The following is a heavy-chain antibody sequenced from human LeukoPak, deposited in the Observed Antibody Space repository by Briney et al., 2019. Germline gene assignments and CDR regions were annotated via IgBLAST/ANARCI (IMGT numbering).Heavy chain of an antibody. Sequence: SETLSLTCTVSGGSISSYCWSWIRQPPGKGLEWIGYIYYSGSTNYNPSLKSRVTISVDTSKNQFSLKLSSVTAADTAVYYCARSIAAAGMDYWGQGTLVTVSS. J-gene: IGHJ4*02. V-gene: IGHV4-59*01. CDR2: IYYSGST. CDR3: ARSIAAAGMDY. D-gene: IGHD6-13*01. CDR1: GGSISSYC.